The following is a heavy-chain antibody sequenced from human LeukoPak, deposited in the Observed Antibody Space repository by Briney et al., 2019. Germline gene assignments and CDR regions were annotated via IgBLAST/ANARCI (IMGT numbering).Heavy chain of an antibody. Sequence: SETLSLTCTVSGGSISSYYWSWIRQPPGKGLEWIGYIYYTGNTNYSPSLKSRVTISVDTSKNQFSLKLSSVTAADTAVYYCARGLITIVGGDNWFDPWGQGTLVTVSS. CDR2: IYYTGNT. CDR3: ARGLITIVGGDNWFDP. CDR1: GGSISSYY. J-gene: IGHJ5*02. V-gene: IGHV4-59*01. D-gene: IGHD3-10*01.